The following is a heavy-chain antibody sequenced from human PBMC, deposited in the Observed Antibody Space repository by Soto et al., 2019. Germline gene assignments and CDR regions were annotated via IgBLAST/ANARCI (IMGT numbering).Heavy chain of an antibody. CDR1: GFTFSSYA. V-gene: IGHV3-23*01. D-gene: IGHD6-19*01. Sequence: GGSLRLSCAASGFTFSSYAMSWVRQAPGKGLEWVSAISGSGGSTYYADSVKGRFTISRDNSKNTLYLQMNSLRAEDTAVYYCAKPLRHYSSGWYPFDYWGQGTLVTVSS. CDR2: ISGSGGST. CDR3: AKPLRHYSSGWYPFDY. J-gene: IGHJ4*02.